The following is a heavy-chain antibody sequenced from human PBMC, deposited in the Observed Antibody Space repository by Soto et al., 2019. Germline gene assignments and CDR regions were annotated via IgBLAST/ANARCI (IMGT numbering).Heavy chain of an antibody. J-gene: IGHJ5*02. Sequence: PGGSLRLSCAASGFTFSSYSMNWVRQAPGKGLEWVSFISGSSSTIYYADSVKGRFTISRDNAKNSLYLQMNSLRAEDTAVYYCAREPPGDDNWFDPWGQGTLVTVSS. CDR2: ISGSSSTI. CDR1: GFTFSSYS. V-gene: IGHV3-48*01. CDR3: AREPPGDDNWFDP. D-gene: IGHD4-17*01.